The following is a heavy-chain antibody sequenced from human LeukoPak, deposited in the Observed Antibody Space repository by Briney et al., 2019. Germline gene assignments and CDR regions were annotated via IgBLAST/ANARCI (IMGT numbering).Heavy chain of an antibody. Sequence: SETLSLTCTVSGDSISSYYWSWIRQPAGKGLEWIGRIYTSGSTNYNPSLKSRVTMSVDTSKNQFSLKLSSVTAADTAVYYCARGLYDSSGSNYGYWGQGTLVTVSS. CDR1: GDSISSYY. D-gene: IGHD3-22*01. CDR2: IYTSGST. J-gene: IGHJ4*02. CDR3: ARGLYDSSGSNYGY. V-gene: IGHV4-4*07.